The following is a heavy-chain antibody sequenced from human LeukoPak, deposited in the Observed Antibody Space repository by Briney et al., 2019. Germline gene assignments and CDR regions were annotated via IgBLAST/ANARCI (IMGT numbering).Heavy chain of an antibody. CDR3: ARTRDFARFDY. V-gene: IGHV4-59*01. Sequence: SETLSLTCTVSGGSISSYYWSWIRQPPGKGLECIGYIYHSGSTNYNPSLKSRVTISVDTSKKQFSLKLSSVTAADTAVYYCARTRDFARFDYWGQGTLVTVSS. CDR1: GGSISSYY. J-gene: IGHJ4*02. CDR2: IYHSGST.